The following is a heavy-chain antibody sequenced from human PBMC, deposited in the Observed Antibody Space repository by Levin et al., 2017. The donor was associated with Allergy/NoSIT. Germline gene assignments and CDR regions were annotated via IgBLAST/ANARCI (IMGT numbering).Heavy chain of an antibody. J-gene: IGHJ4*02. CDR1: GFTFGDYT. Sequence: SCTTSGFTFGDYTMSWVRQAPGMGLEWVGLIRSKTYGGTTEYAASVKGRFTISRDDSKADAYLQMNSLKTEDTAVYYCARFVPYFDYWGQGTLVTVSS. CDR2: IRSKTYGGTT. CDR3: ARFVPYFDY. V-gene: IGHV3-49*04.